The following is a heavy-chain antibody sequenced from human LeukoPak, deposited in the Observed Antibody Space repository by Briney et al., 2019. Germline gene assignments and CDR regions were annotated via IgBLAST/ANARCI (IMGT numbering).Heavy chain of an antibody. V-gene: IGHV3-48*01. Sequence: PGGSLRLSCAASALTFSDYSMNWVRQAPGKGLEWISYISSNGSTIYYAASVKGRFTISRDSAKNSLYLQMNGLRAEDTAIYYCVRDVELWGQGTLVTVSS. CDR2: ISSNGSTI. D-gene: IGHD1-1*01. CDR1: ALTFSDYS. CDR3: VRDVEL. J-gene: IGHJ4*02.